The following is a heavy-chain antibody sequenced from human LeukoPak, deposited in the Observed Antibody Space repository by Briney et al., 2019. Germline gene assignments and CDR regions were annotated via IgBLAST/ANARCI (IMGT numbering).Heavy chain of an antibody. CDR3: ARLSLDSSGWYGMNP. CDR1: GGTFSSYA. D-gene: IGHD6-19*01. J-gene: IGHJ5*02. Sequence: SVKVSCKASGGTFSSYAISWVRQAPGQGLEWMGRIIPIFGTANYAQKFQGRVTITTDESTSTGYMELSSLRSEDTAVYYCARLSLDSSGWYGMNPWGQGTLVTVSS. V-gene: IGHV1-69*05. CDR2: IIPIFGTA.